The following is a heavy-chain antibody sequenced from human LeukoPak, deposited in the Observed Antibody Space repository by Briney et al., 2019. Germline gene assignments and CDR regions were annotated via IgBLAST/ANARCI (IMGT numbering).Heavy chain of an antibody. CDR2: INPNSGGT. V-gene: IGHV1-2*02. CDR1: GYTFTGYF. Sequence: GASVKVSCKASGYTFTGYFIHWVRQAPGQGLEWMGWINPNSGGTNYAQKFQGRVTMTRDTSISTAYMELSRLRSDDTAVYYCARPKDLDAFDIWGQGTMVTVSS. J-gene: IGHJ3*02. CDR3: ARPKDLDAFDI.